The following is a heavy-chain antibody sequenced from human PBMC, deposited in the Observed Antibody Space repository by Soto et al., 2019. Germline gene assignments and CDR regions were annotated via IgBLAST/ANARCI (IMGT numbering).Heavy chain of an antibody. CDR3: ARQVVDGAVAGSGSFDY. J-gene: IGHJ4*02. D-gene: IGHD3-10*01. V-gene: IGHV4-39*01. Sequence: PSETLSLTCSVSGGSISGGDYYWNWIRQPPGKGLEWIGHIYYSGSTYYNPSLKSRVTISADTSKNQFSLKLTSVTAADTGVYYCARQVVDGAVAGSGSFDYWGQGALVTVSS. CDR2: IYYSGST. CDR1: GGSISGGDYY.